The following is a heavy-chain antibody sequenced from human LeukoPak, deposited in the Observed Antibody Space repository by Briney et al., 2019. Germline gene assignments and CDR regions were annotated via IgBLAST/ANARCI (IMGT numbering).Heavy chain of an antibody. CDR3: ARAVPGFDY. J-gene: IGHJ4*02. Sequence: GGSLRLSCAASGFTFFSYTMNWVRQAPGKGLEWVSCISGSSSSYIYYSDSVRGRFTISRDNAKNSLYLQMNSLTAEDTAVYYCARAVPGFDYWGQGTLVTVSS. CDR2: ISGSSSSYI. CDR1: GFTFFSYT. D-gene: IGHD1-14*01. V-gene: IGHV3-21*01.